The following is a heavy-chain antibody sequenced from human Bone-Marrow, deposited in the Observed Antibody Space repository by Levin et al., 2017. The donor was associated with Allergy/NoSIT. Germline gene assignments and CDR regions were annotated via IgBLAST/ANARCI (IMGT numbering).Heavy chain of an antibody. CDR1: EGTFNSDA. CDR2: IIPMFLTP. J-gene: IGHJ2*01. CDR3: ARGSQDLSYFDV. D-gene: IGHD2-15*01. V-gene: IGHV1-69*13. Sequence: ASVKVSCQASEGTFNSDAFSWVRQAPGQGLEWMGAIIPMFLTPNYAQKFQGRVTISADESTRTAYMEVSSLKSEDTAVYYCARGSQDLSYFDVWGRGTLVTVSS.